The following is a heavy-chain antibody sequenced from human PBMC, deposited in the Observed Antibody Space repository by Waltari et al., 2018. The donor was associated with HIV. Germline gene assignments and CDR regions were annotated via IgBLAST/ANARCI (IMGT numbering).Heavy chain of an antibody. V-gene: IGHV4-39*01. CDR3: ARQEYNSGWPSCFDH. D-gene: IGHD6-19*01. J-gene: IGHJ4*02. Sequence: QLQVQESGPGLVKPSETLSLTCTISGGFLSSTWHYWCWVRQPPGKGLEWIGTIYYSGSTYWNPSLKSRVTISVDTSKNQISLKLSSVTAADTAVYFCARQEYNSGWPSCFDHWGPGTLVTVSS. CDR1: GGFLSSTWHY. CDR2: IYYSGST.